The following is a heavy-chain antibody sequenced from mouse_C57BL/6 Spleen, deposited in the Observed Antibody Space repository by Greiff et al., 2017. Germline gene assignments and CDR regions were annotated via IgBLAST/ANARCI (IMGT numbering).Heavy chain of an antibody. CDR2: IHPNSGST. CDR3: ARSAYYSNLYWYFDV. CDR1: GYTFTSYW. Sequence: QVHVKQPGAELVKPGASVKLSCKASGYTFTSYWMHWVKQRPGQGLAWIGMIHPNSGSTNYNEKFKSKATLTVDKSSSTAYMQLSSLTSEDSAVYYCARSAYYSNLYWYFDVWGTGTTVTVSS. D-gene: IGHD2-5*01. J-gene: IGHJ1*03. V-gene: IGHV1-64*01.